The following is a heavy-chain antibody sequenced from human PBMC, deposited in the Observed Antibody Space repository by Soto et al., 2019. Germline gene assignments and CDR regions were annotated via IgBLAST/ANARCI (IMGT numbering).Heavy chain of an antibody. J-gene: IGHJ3*02. CDR1: GGTFSSYT. CDR3: ARGESSGYYNAFDI. D-gene: IGHD3-22*01. CDR2: IIPILGIA. Sequence: GASVKVSCKASGGTFSSYTISWVRQAPGQGLEWMGRIIPILGIANYAQKFQGRVTITADKSTSTAYMELSSLRSEDTAVYYCARGESSGYYNAFDIWGQGTMVTVSS. V-gene: IGHV1-69*02.